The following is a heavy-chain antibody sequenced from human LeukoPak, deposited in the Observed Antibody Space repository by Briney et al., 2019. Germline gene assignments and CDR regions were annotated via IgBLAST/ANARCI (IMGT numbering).Heavy chain of an antibody. Sequence: GGSLRLSCAASGFTFSSYAMSWVRQALGRGLEWVSAISGSGGSTYYADSVKGRFTISRDISKNTLYLQMNSLRAEDTAVYYCAKGLGYYDSSGYGFDYWGQGTLVTVSS. J-gene: IGHJ4*02. CDR1: GFTFSSYA. CDR2: ISGSGGST. CDR3: AKGLGYYDSSGYGFDY. D-gene: IGHD3-22*01. V-gene: IGHV3-23*01.